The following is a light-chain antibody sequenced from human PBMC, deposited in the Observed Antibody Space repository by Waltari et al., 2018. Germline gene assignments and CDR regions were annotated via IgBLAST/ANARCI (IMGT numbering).Light chain of an antibody. V-gene: IGKV1D-13*01. CDR2: DAS. CDR3: QQFINDPLT. J-gene: IGKJ3*01. Sequence: AIQLTQSPSSLSASVGHRVTITCRASQDIVSALAGYQQKPGRAPKLLISDASTLETGVPSRFSGSGSGTDFTLSISSLQPEDFATYYCQQFINDPLTFGPGTTVDVK. CDR1: QDIVSA.